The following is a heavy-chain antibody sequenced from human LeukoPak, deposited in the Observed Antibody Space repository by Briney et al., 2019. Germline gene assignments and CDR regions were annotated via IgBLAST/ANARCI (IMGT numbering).Heavy chain of an antibody. V-gene: IGHV4-30-4*07. Sequence: RSETLSLTCAVSGGSISSGGYSWSWIRQPPGKGLEWIGYIYYSGSTYYNPSLKSRVTISVDTSKNQFSLKLSSVTAADTAVYYCARELMDCSGGTCYSSFFDYWGQGTLVTVSS. CDR1: GGSISSGGYS. CDR3: ARELMDCSGGTCYSSFFDY. J-gene: IGHJ4*02. CDR2: IYYSGST. D-gene: IGHD2-15*01.